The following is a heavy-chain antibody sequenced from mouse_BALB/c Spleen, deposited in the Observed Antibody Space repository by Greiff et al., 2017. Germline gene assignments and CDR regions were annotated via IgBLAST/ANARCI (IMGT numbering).Heavy chain of an antibody. J-gene: IGHJ4*01. CDR1: GFTFSDYY. Sequence: EVKLVESGGGLVKPGGSLKLSCAASGFTFSDYYMYWVRQTPEKRLEWVATISDGGSYTYYPDSVKGRFTISRDNAKNNLYLQMSSLKSEDTAMYYCARSPYYAMDYWGQGTSVTVSS. V-gene: IGHV5-4*02. CDR2: ISDGGSYT. CDR3: ARSPYYAMDY.